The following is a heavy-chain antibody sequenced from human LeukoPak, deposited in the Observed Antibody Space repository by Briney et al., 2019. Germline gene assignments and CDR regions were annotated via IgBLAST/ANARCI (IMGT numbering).Heavy chain of an antibody. CDR3: AKDHGYDHSSGWYPFDY. J-gene: IGHJ4*02. CDR1: GFSFSSYA. D-gene: IGHD6-19*01. V-gene: IGHV3-48*04. Sequence: GGSLRLSCEASGFSFSSYAMNWVRQAPGKGLEWISYISVSDATTYYADSVKGRFTISRDNAKNSLYLQMNSLRVEDTALYYCAKDHGYDHSSGWYPFDYWGQGTLATVSS. CDR2: ISVSDATT.